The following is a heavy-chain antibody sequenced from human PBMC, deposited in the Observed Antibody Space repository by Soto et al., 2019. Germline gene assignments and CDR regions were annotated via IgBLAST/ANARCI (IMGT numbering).Heavy chain of an antibody. D-gene: IGHD3-3*01. CDR2: MSAYNGNT. J-gene: IGHJ6*01. CDR3: ARDSGSFRFLEWVYLQCLYGMDV. V-gene: IGHV1-18*01. Sequence: ASVKVSCKATGYTFTSYGISWMRQAPGQGLEWMGWMSAYNGNTNYAQKLQGRVTMTTATSTSTADMELRSLRSDDTAVYYCARDSGSFRFLEWVYLQCLYGMDVWGQVTTFTFSS. CDR1: GYTFTSYG.